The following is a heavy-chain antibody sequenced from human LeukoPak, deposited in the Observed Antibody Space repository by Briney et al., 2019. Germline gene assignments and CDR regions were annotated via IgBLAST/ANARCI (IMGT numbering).Heavy chain of an antibody. V-gene: IGHV3-48*03. D-gene: IGHD5-18*01. J-gene: IGHJ4*02. CDR1: GFTFSSYE. CDR3: AGDERGYSYGNYFEY. CDR2: ISSSGSTI. Sequence: GGSLRLSCAASGFTFSSYEMNWVRQAPGKGLEWVSYISSSGSTIYYADSVKGRFTISRDNAKNSLYLQMNSLRAEDTAVYYCAGDERGYSYGNYFEYWGKGTLVTVSS.